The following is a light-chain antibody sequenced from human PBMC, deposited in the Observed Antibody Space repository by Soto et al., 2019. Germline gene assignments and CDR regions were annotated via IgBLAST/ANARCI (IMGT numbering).Light chain of an antibody. CDR2: DAP. V-gene: IGKV3-11*01. Sequence: EIVLTQSPGTLSLSPGERATLSCRASQSVSSYLAWYQQKPGQAPRLLIYDAPNRATGIPARFSGSGSGTDFTLAISSLEPEDFAVYYCQQRSNWPPVTFGGGTKVDIK. CDR3: QQRSNWPPVT. J-gene: IGKJ4*01. CDR1: QSVSSY.